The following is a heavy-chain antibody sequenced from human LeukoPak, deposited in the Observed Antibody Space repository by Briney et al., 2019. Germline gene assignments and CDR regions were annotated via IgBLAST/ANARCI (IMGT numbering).Heavy chain of an antibody. Sequence: SETLSLTCTVSGGSISSYYWSWIRQPPGKGLEWIGYIYYTGSTIYNPSLESRVTMSVDTSENQLFLNLTSVTAADTAVYYCAREGKTGYSGGLGFNYWGQGTLVTVSS. V-gene: IGHV4-59*01. CDR1: GGSISSYY. D-gene: IGHD6-19*01. J-gene: IGHJ4*02. CDR3: AREGKTGYSGGLGFNY. CDR2: IYYTGST.